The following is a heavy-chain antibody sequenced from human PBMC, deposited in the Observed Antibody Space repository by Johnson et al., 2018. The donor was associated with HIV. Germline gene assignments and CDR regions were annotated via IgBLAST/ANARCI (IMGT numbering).Heavy chain of an antibody. Sequence: QVQLVESGGGLLQPGKSLRLSCGASGFAFSAYGMHWVRQAPGKGLEWLAGLWADGSNEYYAGSVKGRSTIPRDNSKDTLYLHMSDLRAEDTAVYYCAKQHYYADTGFYEDAFDVWGQGTVVTVSS. CDR1: GFAFSAYG. D-gene: IGHD2-2*01. V-gene: IGHV3-33*06. J-gene: IGHJ3*01. CDR3: AKQHYYADTGFYEDAFDV. CDR2: LWADGSNE.